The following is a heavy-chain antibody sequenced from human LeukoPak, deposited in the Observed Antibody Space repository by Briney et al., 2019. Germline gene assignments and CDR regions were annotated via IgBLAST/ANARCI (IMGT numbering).Heavy chain of an antibody. V-gene: IGHV1-18*01. Sequence: ASVKVSCKASGYTFTSYGISWVRQAPGQGLEWMGWISAYNGNTNYAQKLQGRVTMTTDTSTSTAYMELRSLRSDDTAVYYCASITTYYYDSSGPFDYWGQGTLVTVSS. CDR2: ISAYNGNT. D-gene: IGHD3-22*01. J-gene: IGHJ4*02. CDR1: GYTFTSYG. CDR3: ASITTYYYDSSGPFDY.